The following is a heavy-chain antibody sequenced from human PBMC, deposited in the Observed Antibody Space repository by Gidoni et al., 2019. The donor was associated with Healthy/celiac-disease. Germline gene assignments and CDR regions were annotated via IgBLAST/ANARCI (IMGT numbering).Heavy chain of an antibody. D-gene: IGHD2-2*01. CDR1: GGSISSGDYY. V-gene: IGHV4-30-4*01. J-gene: IGHJ3*02. Sequence: QVQLQESGPGLVKPSQTLSLTCTVSGGSISSGDYYWSWIRQPPGKGLEWIGYIYYSGSTYYNPSLKSRVTISVDTSKNQFSLKLSSVTAADTAVYYCARVVFCSSTSCYDSGGDAFDIWGQGTMVTVSS. CDR2: IYYSGST. CDR3: ARVVFCSSTSCYDSGGDAFDI.